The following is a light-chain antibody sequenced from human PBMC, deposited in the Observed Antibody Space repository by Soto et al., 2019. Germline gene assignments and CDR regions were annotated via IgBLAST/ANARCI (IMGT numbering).Light chain of an antibody. CDR1: SANIVAGYD. CDR2: GNS. Sequence: QSVLTQQPSVTGAPGERVTISCAGSSANIVAGYDVHWYQQLPGTAPKPLIYGNSNRPSGVPDRFSGSTSGISASLAITWLQAEYEADDYCQSFDISRSGWVFGGGTKLTVL. V-gene: IGLV1-40*01. CDR3: QSFDISRSGWV. J-gene: IGLJ3*02.